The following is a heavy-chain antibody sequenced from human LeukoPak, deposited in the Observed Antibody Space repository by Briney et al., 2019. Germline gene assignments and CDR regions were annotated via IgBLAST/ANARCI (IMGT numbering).Heavy chain of an antibody. D-gene: IGHD6-25*01. CDR1: GYTFTDHY. J-gene: IGHJ6*04. CDR2: VDPEDGET. V-gene: IGHV1-69-2*01. CDR3: ATDRIERAFDV. Sequence: ASVKVSCKASGYTFTDHYIHWVQQAPGKELEWMGRVDPEDGETIYAEKFQGRVTITTDTSTDAAYMELSSLRFEDTAVYYCATDRIERAFDVWGKGTTVTVSS.